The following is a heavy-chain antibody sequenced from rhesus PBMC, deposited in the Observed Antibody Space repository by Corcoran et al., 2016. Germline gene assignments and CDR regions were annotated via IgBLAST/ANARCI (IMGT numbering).Heavy chain of an antibody. CDR2: ISNGGGST. V-gene: IGHV3-59*01. CDR3: ARERFGNYGLDS. CDR1: GFTFSDYY. Sequence: EVQLVESGGGLAKPGGSLRLSCAASGFTFSDYYMHWVRQASGKGLEWVSCISNGGGSTWYADSVKGRFTISRENAKNTLYFQMDSLRAEDTAVYYCARERFGNYGLDSWGQGVVVTVSS. J-gene: IGHJ6*01. D-gene: IGHD3-40*01.